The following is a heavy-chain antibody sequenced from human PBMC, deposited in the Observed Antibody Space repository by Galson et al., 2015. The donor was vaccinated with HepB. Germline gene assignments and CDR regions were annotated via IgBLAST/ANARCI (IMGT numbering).Heavy chain of an antibody. Sequence: SLRLSCAASGFTMSTYAMSWVRQAPGKGLEWVSLITGSGSGGRTYYADSVKGRFTISRDNSKNTLYLQMNSLRAEDTAVYYCANLIWSSGYYHKDWGQGTLVTVSS. CDR2: ITGSGSGGRT. V-gene: IGHV3-23*01. CDR3: ANLIWSSGYYHKD. D-gene: IGHD3-22*01. CDR1: GFTMSTYA. J-gene: IGHJ4*02.